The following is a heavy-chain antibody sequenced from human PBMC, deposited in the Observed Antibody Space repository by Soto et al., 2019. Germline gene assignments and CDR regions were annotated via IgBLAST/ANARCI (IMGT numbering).Heavy chain of an antibody. CDR3: AREQYDFRSGSYYYAMEV. CDR2: IYYTGST. V-gene: IGHV4-61*01. J-gene: IGHJ6*02. D-gene: IGHD3-3*01. CDR1: GGSVSSESHY. Sequence: PSETLSLTCTVSGGSVSSESHYWSWIRQTPGKGLEWIGYIYYTGSTNYNPSLKGRVTMSVDTSRDQVSLRLRSVTRADTAVYYCAREQYDFRSGSYYYAMEVWGQGTKVTVSS.